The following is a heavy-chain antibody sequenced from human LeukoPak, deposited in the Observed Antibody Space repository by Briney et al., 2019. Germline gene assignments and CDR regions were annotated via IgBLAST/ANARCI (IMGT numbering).Heavy chain of an antibody. J-gene: IGHJ4*02. Sequence: GGSPRLSCAASGFTFSSYSMNWVRQAPGKGLEWVSSISSSSSYIYYADSVKGRFTISRDNAKNSLYLQMNSLRAEDTAVYYCARDNPDYGDAIDYWGQGTLVTVSS. V-gene: IGHV3-21*01. CDR3: ARDNPDYGDAIDY. CDR1: GFTFSSYS. CDR2: ISSSSSYI. D-gene: IGHD4-17*01.